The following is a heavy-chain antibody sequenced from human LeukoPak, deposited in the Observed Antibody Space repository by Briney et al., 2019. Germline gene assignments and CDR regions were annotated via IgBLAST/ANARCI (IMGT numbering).Heavy chain of an antibody. CDR3: TRTQYSSGWTFDY. V-gene: IGHV3-48*03. CDR1: GFTFSSYE. Sequence: GGSLRLSCAASGFTFSSYEMNWVRQAPGKGLEWVSYISSSGSTIYYADSVKGRFTISRDNAKNSLYLQMNSLRAEDTAVYYCTRTQYSSGWTFDYWGQGTLVTVSS. J-gene: IGHJ4*02. D-gene: IGHD6-19*01. CDR2: ISSSGSTI.